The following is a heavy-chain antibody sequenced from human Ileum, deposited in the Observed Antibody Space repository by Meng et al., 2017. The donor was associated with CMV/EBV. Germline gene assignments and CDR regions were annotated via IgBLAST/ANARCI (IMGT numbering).Heavy chain of an antibody. CDR3: ARGVRVGTSREFYFDY. CDR2: INPKSGRA. Sequence: QGQLVQSAAEVKKPGASVKVSCKASGYSFSGYYIKWERQAPGQGPEWMGWINPKSGRANYAQKFQGRVTLTRDTSISTANMELSSLRSDDTAVYYCARGVRVGTSREFYFDYWGPGTLVTVSS. CDR1: GYSFSGYY. V-gene: IGHV1-2*02. D-gene: IGHD1-26*01. J-gene: IGHJ4*02.